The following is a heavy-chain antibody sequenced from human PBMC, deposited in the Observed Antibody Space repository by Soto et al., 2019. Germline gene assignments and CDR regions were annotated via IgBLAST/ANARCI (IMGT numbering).Heavy chain of an antibody. D-gene: IGHD5-18*01. Sequence: SETLSLTCAVHDGSFSDNSWTWIRQPPGKGLEWIGEINPSGTTTYNPSLQSRVTISIETSKSQVFLSMKSVTAADTAVYYCARRVSGEMATAYYYYGMDVWGQGTTVTVSS. V-gene: IGHV4-34*01. J-gene: IGHJ6*02. CDR3: ARRVSGEMATAYYYYGMDV. CDR1: DGSFSDNS. CDR2: INPSGTT.